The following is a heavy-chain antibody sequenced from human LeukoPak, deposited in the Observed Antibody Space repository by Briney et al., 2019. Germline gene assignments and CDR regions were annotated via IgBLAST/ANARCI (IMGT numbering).Heavy chain of an antibody. J-gene: IGHJ4*02. CDR1: GFTFSSYS. D-gene: IGHD2-2*01. CDR2: ISSSSSTI. V-gene: IGHV3-48*01. CDR3: AREGYCSSTSCSAALLSYFDY. Sequence: GGSLRLSCATSGFTFSSYSMNWVRQAPGKGLEWVSYISSSSSTIYYADSVKGRFTISRDNAKNSLYLQMNSLRAEDTAVYYCAREGYCSSTSCSAALLSYFDYWGQGTLVTVSS.